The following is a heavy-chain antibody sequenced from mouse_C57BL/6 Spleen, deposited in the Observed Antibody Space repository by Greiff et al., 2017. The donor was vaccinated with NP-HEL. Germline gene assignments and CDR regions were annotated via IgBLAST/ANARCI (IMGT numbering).Heavy chain of an antibody. CDR1: GYTFTSYW. CDR2: IDPSDSYT. Sequence: QVHVKQPGAELVRPGTSVKLSCKASGYTFTSYWMHWVKQRPGQGLEWIGVIDPSDSYTNYNQKFKGKATLTVDTSSSTAYMQLSSLTSEDSAVYYCARSGGNYGFFDYWGQGTTLTVSS. CDR3: ARSGGNYGFFDY. D-gene: IGHD2-1*01. J-gene: IGHJ2*01. V-gene: IGHV1-59*01.